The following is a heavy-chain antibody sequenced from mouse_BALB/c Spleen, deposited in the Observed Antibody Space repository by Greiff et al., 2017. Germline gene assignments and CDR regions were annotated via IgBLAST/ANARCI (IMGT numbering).Heavy chain of an antibody. Sequence: EVQRVESGGDLVKPGGSLKLSCAASGFTFSSYGMSWVRQTPDKRLAWVATISSGGSYTYYPDSVKGRFTISRDNAKNTLYLQMSSLKSEDTAMYYCARREATTGDYYAMDYWGQGTSVTVSS. CDR3: ARREATTGDYYAMDY. J-gene: IGHJ4*01. CDR2: ISSGGSYT. CDR1: GFTFSSYG. D-gene: IGHD4-1*01. V-gene: IGHV5-6*01.